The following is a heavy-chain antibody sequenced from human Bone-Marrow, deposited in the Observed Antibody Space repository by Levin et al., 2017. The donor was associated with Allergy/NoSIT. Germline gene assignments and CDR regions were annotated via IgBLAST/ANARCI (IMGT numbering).Heavy chain of an antibody. CDR3: ARRQSADFWRFDP. V-gene: IGHV1-8*01. CDR2: MNPNSGNT. Sequence: GASVKVSCKASGYTFTSYDINWVRQATGQGLEWMGWMNPNSGNTGYAQKFQGRVTMTRNTSISTAYMELSSLRSEDTAVYYCARRQSADFWRFDPWGQGTLVTVSS. J-gene: IGHJ5*02. CDR1: GYTFTSYD. D-gene: IGHD3-3*01.